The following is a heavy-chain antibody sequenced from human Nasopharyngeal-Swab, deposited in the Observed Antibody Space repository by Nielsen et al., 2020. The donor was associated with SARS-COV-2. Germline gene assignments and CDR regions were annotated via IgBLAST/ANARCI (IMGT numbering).Heavy chain of an antibody. V-gene: IGHV1-69*13. D-gene: IGHD3-22*01. CDR3: ASSITMIVGDAFDI. J-gene: IGHJ3*02. CDR2: IIPIFGTA. Sequence: SVKVSCKASGGTFSSYAISWVRQAPGQGLEWMGGIIPIFGTANYAQKFQGRVTITADESTSTAYMELSSLRSEDTAVYYCASSITMIVGDAFDIWGQGTMVTVSS. CDR1: GGTFSSYA.